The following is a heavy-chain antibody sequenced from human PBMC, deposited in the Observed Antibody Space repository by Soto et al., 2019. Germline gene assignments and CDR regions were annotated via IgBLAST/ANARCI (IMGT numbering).Heavy chain of an antibody. Sequence: GGSLRLSCAASGGTFSDYYMSWIRQAPGKGLEWVSYISSSGSTIYYADSVKGRFTISRDNAKNTLYLQMNSLRAEDTAVYYCARDHVVSRNWFDPWGQGTLVTVSS. V-gene: IGHV3-11*04. CDR1: GGTFSDYY. J-gene: IGHJ5*02. CDR2: ISSSGSTI. D-gene: IGHD2-21*01. CDR3: ARDHVVSRNWFDP.